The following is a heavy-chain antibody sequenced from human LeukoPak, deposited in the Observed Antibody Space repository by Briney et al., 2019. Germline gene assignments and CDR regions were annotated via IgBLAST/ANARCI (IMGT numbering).Heavy chain of an antibody. J-gene: IGHJ4*02. CDR3: AREGSGWYSPIDY. D-gene: IGHD6-19*01. V-gene: IGHV4-34*01. CDR2: INHSGST. CDR1: GGSFSGYY. Sequence: SETLSLTCAVYGGSFSGYYWSWIRQPPGKGPEWIGEINHSGSTNYNPSLKSRVTISVDTSKNQFSLKLSSVTAADTAVYYCAREGSGWYSPIDYWGQGTLVTVSS.